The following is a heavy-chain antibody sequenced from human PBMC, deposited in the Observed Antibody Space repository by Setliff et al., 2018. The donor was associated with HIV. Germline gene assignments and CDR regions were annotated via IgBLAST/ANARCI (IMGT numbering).Heavy chain of an antibody. V-gene: IGHV3-33*06. D-gene: IGHD1-1*01. J-gene: IGHJ4*02. CDR1: GFTFSVYG. CDR3: AKDLVTTTGPDY. CDR2: IWHDGGKK. Sequence: PGGSLRLSCEGSGFTFSVYGMHWVRQAPGKGLEWVAVIWHDGGKKYYADSLKGRFTISRDDSKNTLYLQMNSLRAEDTAVYYCAKDLVTTTGPDYWGQGTLVTVSS.